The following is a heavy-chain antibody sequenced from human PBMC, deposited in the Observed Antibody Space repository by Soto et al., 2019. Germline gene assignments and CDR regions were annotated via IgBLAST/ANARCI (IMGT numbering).Heavy chain of an antibody. J-gene: IGHJ4*02. CDR3: ARGYCSGGSCYSGDLFDY. Sequence: HPGGSLRLSCAASGFTFSSYAMSWVRQAPGKGLEWVSAISGSGGSTYYADSVKGRFTISRDNSKNSLYLQMNSLRAEDTGVYYCARGYCSGGSCYSGDLFDYWGQGTLVTVSS. CDR2: ISGSGGST. V-gene: IGHV3-23*01. CDR1: GFTFSSYA. D-gene: IGHD2-15*01.